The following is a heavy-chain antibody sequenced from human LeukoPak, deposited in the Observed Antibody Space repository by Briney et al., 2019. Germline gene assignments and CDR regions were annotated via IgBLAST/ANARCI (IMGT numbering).Heavy chain of an antibody. D-gene: IGHD3-22*01. CDR3: ARDGHRMYYYESSVYRFDY. CDR2: ISGYNGNT. Sequence: ASVKVSCNASGYTFTSYGISWVRQAPGQGLEWMGWISGYNGNTNYAQKFQGRVTMTRDTSTSTAYMELRSLRSDDTAVYYCARDGHRMYYYESSVYRFDYLGQGTLVTVSS. J-gene: IGHJ4*02. CDR1: GYTFTSYG. V-gene: IGHV1-18*01.